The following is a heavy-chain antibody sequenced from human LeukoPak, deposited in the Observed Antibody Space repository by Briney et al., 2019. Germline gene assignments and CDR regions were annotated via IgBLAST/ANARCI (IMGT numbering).Heavy chain of an antibody. V-gene: IGHV4-39*07. CDR2: IYYSGST. Sequence: SETLSLTCTVSGGSISSSSYYWGWIRQPPGKGLEWIGSIYYSGSTYYNPSLKSRVTISVDTSKNQFSLKLSSVTAADTAVYYCARLSSSGWQRWKLGGFDYWGQGTLVTVSS. D-gene: IGHD6-19*01. CDR3: ARLSSSGWQRWKLGGFDY. CDR1: GGSISSSSYY. J-gene: IGHJ4*02.